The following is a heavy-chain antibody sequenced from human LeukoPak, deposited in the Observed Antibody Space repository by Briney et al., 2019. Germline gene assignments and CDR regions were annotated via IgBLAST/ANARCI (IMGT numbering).Heavy chain of an antibody. CDR2: ISSSGSTI. CDR1: GFTFSSYE. V-gene: IGHV3-48*03. CDR3: AELGITMIGGV. D-gene: IGHD3-10*02. Sequence: PGGSLRLSCAASGFTFSSYEMNWVRQAPGKGLEWVSYISSSGSTIYYADSVKGRFAISRDNTKNSLYLQMNSLRAEDTAVYYCAELGITMIGGVWGKGTTVTISS. J-gene: IGHJ6*04.